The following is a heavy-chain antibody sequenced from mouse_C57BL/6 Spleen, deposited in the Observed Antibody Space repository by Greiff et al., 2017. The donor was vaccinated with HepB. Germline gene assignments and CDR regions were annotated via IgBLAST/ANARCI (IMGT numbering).Heavy chain of an antibody. D-gene: IGHD2-4*01. V-gene: IGHV1-64*01. CDR2: IHPNSGST. CDR1: GYTFTSYW. CDR3: ARSEGLRWFAY. Sequence: QVQLQQPGAELVKPGASVKLSCKASGYTFTSYWMHWVKQRPGQGLEWIGMIHPNSGSTNYNEKFKSKATLTVDKSSSTAYMQLSSLTSEDSAVYYCARSEGLRWFAYWGQGTLVTVSA. J-gene: IGHJ3*01.